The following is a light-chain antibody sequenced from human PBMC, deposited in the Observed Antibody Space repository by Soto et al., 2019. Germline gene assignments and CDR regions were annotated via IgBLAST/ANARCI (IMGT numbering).Light chain of an antibody. V-gene: IGKV3-15*01. J-gene: IGKJ1*01. CDR3: QQSYSSTWT. Sequence: VMTQAPATLSVSPGERATLSCRASQTINNNVAWYQLKDGQVPRLVIYGASTRATDIPARFSGSGSGTEFTLTISSLQSEDFATYYCQQSYSSTWTFGQGTKVDIK. CDR1: QTINNN. CDR2: GAS.